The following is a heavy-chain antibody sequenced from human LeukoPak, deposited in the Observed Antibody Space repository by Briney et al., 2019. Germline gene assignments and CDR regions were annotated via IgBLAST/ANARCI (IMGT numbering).Heavy chain of an antibody. Sequence: GGSLRLSCAASGFTFSSYAMHWVRQAPGKGLEWVAVISYDGSNKYYADSVKGRFTISRDNSKNTLYLQMSSLRAEDTAVYYCVKRFSSWGQGTLVTVSS. CDR1: GFTFSSYA. V-gene: IGHV3-30-3*02. J-gene: IGHJ5*01. CDR3: VKRFSS. CDR2: ISYDGSNK.